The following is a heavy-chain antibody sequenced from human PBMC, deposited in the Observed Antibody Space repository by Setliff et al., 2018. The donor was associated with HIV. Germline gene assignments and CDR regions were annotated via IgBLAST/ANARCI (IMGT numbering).Heavy chain of an antibody. CDR3: TPLDY. D-gene: IGHD2-15*01. CDR1: GFSFSSYG. Sequence: GGSLRLSCAASGFSFSSYGMHWVRQAPGKGLEWVAVIWYDGSNKFYADSVKGRFTISGDNSKNTVYLQMNSLRTEDTALYYCTPLDYWGQGTLVTVSS. CDR2: IWYDGSNK. V-gene: IGHV3-33*03. J-gene: IGHJ4*02.